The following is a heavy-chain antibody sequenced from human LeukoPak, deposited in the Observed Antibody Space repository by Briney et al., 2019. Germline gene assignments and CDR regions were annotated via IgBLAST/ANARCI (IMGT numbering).Heavy chain of an antibody. CDR3: ASGTPGIGSGSSSLDY. V-gene: IGHV1-46*01. Sequence: ASVKVSCKASGYTFTSYYMHRVRQAPGQGLEWMGIINPSGGSTSYAQKFPGRVTMTRDTSTSTVYMELSSLRSEDTAVYYCASGTPGIGSGSSSLDYWGQGTLVTVSS. CDR2: INPSGGST. J-gene: IGHJ4*02. CDR1: GYTFTSYY. D-gene: IGHD3-10*01.